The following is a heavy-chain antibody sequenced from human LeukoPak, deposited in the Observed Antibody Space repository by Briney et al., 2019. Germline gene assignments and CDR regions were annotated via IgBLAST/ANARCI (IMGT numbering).Heavy chain of an antibody. CDR3: AVTTVTPYYYYTMDV. V-gene: IGHV4-59*01. J-gene: IGHJ6*02. CDR2: IYYSGST. D-gene: IGHD4-11*01. Sequence: PSETLSLTCTVSGGSISSYYWSWIRQPPGKGLEWIGYIYYSGSTNYNPSLESRVTISVDTSKNQFSLKLSSVTAADTAVYYCAVTTVTPYYYYTMDVWGQGTTVTVSS. CDR1: GGSISSYY.